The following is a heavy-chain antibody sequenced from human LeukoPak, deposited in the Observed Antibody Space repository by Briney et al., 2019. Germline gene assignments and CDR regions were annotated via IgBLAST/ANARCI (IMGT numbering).Heavy chain of an antibody. CDR1: GGSFSGYC. J-gene: IGHJ6*04. CDR3: ARAGGSSWSYYYGMDV. CDR2: INHSGST. D-gene: IGHD6-13*01. V-gene: IGHV4-34*01. Sequence: PSETLSLTCAVYGGSFSGYCWSWIRQPPGKGLEWIGEINHSGSTNYNPSLKSRVTISVDTSKNQFSLKLSSVTAAYTAVYYCARAGGSSWSYYYGMDVWGKGTTVTVSS.